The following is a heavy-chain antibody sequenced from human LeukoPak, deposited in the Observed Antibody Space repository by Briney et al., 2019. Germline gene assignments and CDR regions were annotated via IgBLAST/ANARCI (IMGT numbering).Heavy chain of an antibody. J-gene: IGHJ5*02. CDR3: ARGGMIRGVINNWFDP. Sequence: PSGTLSLTCAVSGGSISSYYWSWVRQPPGKGLEWIGYIYYSGRTNYNPSLKSRVTISVDTSKNQFSLNLSSVTAADTAVYYCARGGMIRGVINNWFDPWGQGTLVTVSS. V-gene: IGHV4-59*01. D-gene: IGHD3-10*01. CDR2: IYYSGRT. CDR1: GGSISSYY.